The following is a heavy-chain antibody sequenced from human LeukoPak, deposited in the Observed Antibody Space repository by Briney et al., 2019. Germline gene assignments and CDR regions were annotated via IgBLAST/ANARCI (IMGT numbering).Heavy chain of an antibody. Sequence: ASVKVSCKASGYTFTNYGISWVRQAPGQGLEWMGWISAYNGNTNYAQKLQGRVTMTTDTSTSTAYMELRSLRSDDTAVYYCARNLRPEQWLVLDWFDPWGQGSLVTVSS. CDR3: ARNLRPEQWLVLDWFDP. CDR2: ISAYNGNT. CDR1: GYTFTNYG. D-gene: IGHD6-19*01. J-gene: IGHJ5*02. V-gene: IGHV1-18*01.